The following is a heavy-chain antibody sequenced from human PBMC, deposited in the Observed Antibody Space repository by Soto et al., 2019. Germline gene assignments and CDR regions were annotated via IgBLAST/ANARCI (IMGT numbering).Heavy chain of an antibody. J-gene: IGHJ4*02. CDR2: IYDSGST. V-gene: IGHV4-61*08. D-gene: IGHD2-15*01. CDR1: GGSISRGGYY. Sequence: SETLSLTYTVSGGSISRGGYYWSWVRQHPGKGLEWIGYIYDSGSTNYNPSLKSRVTISVDTSKNQFSLRLTSVTAADTAVYYCAAAPRYRGQGTLVTVSS. CDR3: AAAPRY.